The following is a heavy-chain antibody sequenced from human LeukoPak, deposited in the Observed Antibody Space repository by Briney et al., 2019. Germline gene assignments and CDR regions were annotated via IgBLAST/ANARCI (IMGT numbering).Heavy chain of an antibody. D-gene: IGHD5-18*01. Sequence: GGSLRLSCAASGFSFDDYVMHWVRQAPGKGLEWVSGISWNSGSIGYVDSVKGRFTISRDNAKNSLYLQMNSLRAEDTALYYCAKGGYSYGFYAFDIRGQGTMVTVSS. J-gene: IGHJ3*02. V-gene: IGHV3-9*01. CDR3: AKGGYSYGFYAFDI. CDR1: GFSFDDYV. CDR2: ISWNSGSI.